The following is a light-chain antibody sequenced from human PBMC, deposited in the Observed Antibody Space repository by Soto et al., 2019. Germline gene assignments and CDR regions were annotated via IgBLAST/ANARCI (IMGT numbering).Light chain of an antibody. CDR3: SSYAGTNTDYV. Sequence: QSALTRPPSASGSPGQSVTISCTGTSSDVGGYKYVSWYQQHPGKVPKLMIYEVSKRPSGVPDRFSGSKSGNTASLTVSGLQADDEADYYCSSYAGTNTDYVFGTGTKVTVL. CDR1: SSDVGGYKY. J-gene: IGLJ1*01. CDR2: EVS. V-gene: IGLV2-8*01.